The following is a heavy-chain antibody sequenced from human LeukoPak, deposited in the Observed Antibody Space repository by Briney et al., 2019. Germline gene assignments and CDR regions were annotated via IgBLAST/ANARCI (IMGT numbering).Heavy chain of an antibody. Sequence: SQTLSLTCTVSGSSVSSDEYYWSWVRQYPGKGLEWIGYVYYSGSSYYIPSLESRVTMSVEVSKNQFSLELRSVTAADTAVYYCARVKVLRFLEWFPDFWGQGALVTVSS. D-gene: IGHD3-3*01. J-gene: IGHJ4*02. CDR2: VYYSGSS. CDR1: GSSVSSDEYY. CDR3: ARVKVLRFLEWFPDF. V-gene: IGHV4-31*03.